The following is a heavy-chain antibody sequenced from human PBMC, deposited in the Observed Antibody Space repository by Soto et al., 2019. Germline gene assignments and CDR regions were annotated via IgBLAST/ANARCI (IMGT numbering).Heavy chain of an antibody. Sequence: QVQLVQSGAEVKKPGSSVKVSCKASGGIFSSYAISWLRQAPGQGLEWMGAVIPILGQAYYAQDLHDRVWIIADESTRTSYMELSSLRSEDTAVYFCARVGGIGAPPGTDYWGQGTLVTVSS. J-gene: IGHJ4*02. CDR2: VIPILGQA. V-gene: IGHV1-69*01. CDR1: GGIFSSYA. CDR3: ARVGGIGAPPGTDY. D-gene: IGHD6-6*01.